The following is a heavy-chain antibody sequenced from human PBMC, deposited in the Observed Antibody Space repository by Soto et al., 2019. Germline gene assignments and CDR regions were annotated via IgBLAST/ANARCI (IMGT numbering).Heavy chain of an antibody. CDR3: SRHGRGVGARPLDY. V-gene: IGHV2-26*01. D-gene: IGHD1-26*01. CDR2: MFSNDEK. Sequence: QVTLKESGPVLVKPTEPLTLTCTVSGFSLSNARMGVTWIRQPPGKALEWLAHMFSNDEKAYSTSLKSRLTISKDTSKRQVVRTMTNMDPVDTATYYCSRHGRGVGARPLDYWGQGPLVTVSS. CDR1: GFSLSNARMG. J-gene: IGHJ4*02.